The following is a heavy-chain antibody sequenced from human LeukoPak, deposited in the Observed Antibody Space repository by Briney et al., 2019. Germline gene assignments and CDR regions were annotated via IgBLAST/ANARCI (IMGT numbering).Heavy chain of an antibody. CDR3: ARGGDCGTTSCYYFDF. D-gene: IGHD2-2*01. J-gene: IGHJ4*02. Sequence: PGGSLRPSYAASGFTFSGYSMNWVRQAPGKGLEWVSSVSTTGYYIYYADSVKGRFSISRDNAKNSLYLQMNSLRAEDTAVYYCARGGDCGTTSCYYFDFWGQGTRVTVSS. V-gene: IGHV3-21*01. CDR2: VSTTGYYI. CDR1: GFTFSGYS.